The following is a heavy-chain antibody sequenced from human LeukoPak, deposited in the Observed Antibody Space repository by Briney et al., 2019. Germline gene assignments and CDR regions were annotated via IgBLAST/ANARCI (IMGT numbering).Heavy chain of an antibody. Sequence: ASVKVSCKASGYIFTSYYMHWVRQAPGQGLEWMGIINPSGGSTSYAQKFQGRVTMTRDTSTSTVYMELSSLRSEDTAVYYCAGGNSRLYYYYGMDVWGQGTTVTVSS. D-gene: IGHD3-16*02. CDR2: INPSGGST. V-gene: IGHV1-46*01. J-gene: IGHJ6*02. CDR3: AGGNSRLYYYYGMDV. CDR1: GYIFTSYY.